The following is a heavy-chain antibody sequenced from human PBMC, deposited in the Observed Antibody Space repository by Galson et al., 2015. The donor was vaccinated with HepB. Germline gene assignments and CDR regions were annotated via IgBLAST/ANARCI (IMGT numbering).Heavy chain of an antibody. CDR3: AREGVFLGGYDFWSGYRDAFDI. Sequence: SLRLSCAASGFTFSSYAMHWVRQAPGKGLEWVAVISYDGSNKYYADSVKGRFTISRDNSKNTLYLQMNSLRAEDTAVYYCAREGVFLGGYDFWSGYRDAFDIWGQGTMVTVSS. V-gene: IGHV3-30-3*01. D-gene: IGHD3-3*01. CDR1: GFTFSSYA. J-gene: IGHJ3*02. CDR2: ISYDGSNK.